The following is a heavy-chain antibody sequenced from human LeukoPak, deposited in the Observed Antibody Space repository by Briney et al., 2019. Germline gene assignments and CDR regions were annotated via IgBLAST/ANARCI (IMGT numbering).Heavy chain of an antibody. CDR3: TKDAKYCDSYLCQLDYFQY. CDR2: VTGAGDKT. Sequence: GESVRLSCAASGFILKKYGMTWVRPAPGKGLEWGAGVTGAGDKTFYADSAKGRFTISREDANNTMSLHINSLRVEDSAMYYCTKDAKYCDSYLCQLDYFQYWGQGILVTVSS. CDR1: GFILKKYG. V-gene: IGHV3-23*01. J-gene: IGHJ4*02. D-gene: IGHD2-21*01.